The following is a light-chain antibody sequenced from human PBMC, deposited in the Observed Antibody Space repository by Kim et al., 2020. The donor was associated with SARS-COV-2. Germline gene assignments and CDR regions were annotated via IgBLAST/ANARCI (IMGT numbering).Light chain of an antibody. J-gene: IGLJ2*01. Sequence: SYEPTQPPSLSVSPGQTAIISCSGDQLGHKFVSWFQQKPGQSPVLVIHEDNKRPSGIPERFSGSNSGNTATLTISGTQAMDEADYYCQAWDSSTAAFGGGTQVTVL. CDR1: QLGHKF. CDR2: EDN. V-gene: IGLV3-1*01. CDR3: QAWDSSTAA.